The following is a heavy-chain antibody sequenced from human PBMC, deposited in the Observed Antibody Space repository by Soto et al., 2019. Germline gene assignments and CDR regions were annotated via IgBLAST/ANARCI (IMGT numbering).Heavy chain of an antibody. CDR2: ITSDTKTI. V-gene: IGHV3-48*02. CDR1: GFTFSVYS. D-gene: IGHD6-19*01. Sequence: EVQLVESGGDLVQRGGSLRLSCVASGFTFSVYSMNWVRQAPGKGLEWFSYITSDTKTIKYADSVKGRFTISRDNAKNSVYLQMNSLRDEDTAVYYCASSVEGHFDYWGQGTEVTLSS. CDR3: ASSVEGHFDY. J-gene: IGHJ4*02.